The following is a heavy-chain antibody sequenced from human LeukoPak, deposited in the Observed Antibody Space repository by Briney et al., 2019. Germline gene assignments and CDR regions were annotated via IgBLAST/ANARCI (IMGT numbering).Heavy chain of an antibody. J-gene: IGHJ4*02. D-gene: IGHD2-21*02. Sequence: KPSETLSLTCTVSGYSISSGYLWGWIRQPPGKGLEWIGSTYHGGTTYSNPSLKSRVIISEDTSKNQFSLKLSSVTAADTAVYYCARGSGDWTYYFDYWGRGTLVIVSS. CDR1: GYSISSGYL. V-gene: IGHV4-38-2*02. CDR3: ARGSGDWTYYFDY. CDR2: TYHGGTT.